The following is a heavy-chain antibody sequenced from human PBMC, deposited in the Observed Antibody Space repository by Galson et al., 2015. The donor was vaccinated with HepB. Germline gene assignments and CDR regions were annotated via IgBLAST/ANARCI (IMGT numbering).Heavy chain of an antibody. J-gene: IGHJ4*02. CDR1: GFTFSSYA. CDR2: ISYDGSNK. V-gene: IGHV3-30*04. D-gene: IGHD3-3*01. CDR3: ARSEWLENGYYFDY. Sequence: SLRLSCAASGFTFSSYAMYWVRQAPGKGLEWMAAISYDGSNKYYADSVKGRFTISRDNSKNTLYLQMSRLRPEDTAVYYCARSEWLENGYYFDYWGQGTLVTVSS.